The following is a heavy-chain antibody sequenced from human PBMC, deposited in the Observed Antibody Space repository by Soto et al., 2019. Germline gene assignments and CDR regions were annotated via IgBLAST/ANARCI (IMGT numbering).Heavy chain of an antibody. V-gene: IGHV3-48*03. J-gene: IGHJ2*01. CDR3: ARGGIQLWLNWYFDL. Sequence: EVQLVESGGGLVQPGGSLRLSCAASGFTFSSYEMNWVRQAPGKGLEWVSYISSSGSTIYYADSVKGRFTISRDNAKNSLYLQMNSLRAEDTAVYYCARGGIQLWLNWYFDLWGRGTLVTVSS. D-gene: IGHD5-18*01. CDR2: ISSSGSTI. CDR1: GFTFSSYE.